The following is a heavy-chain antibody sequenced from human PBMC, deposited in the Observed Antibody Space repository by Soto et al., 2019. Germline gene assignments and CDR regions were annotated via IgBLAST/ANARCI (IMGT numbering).Heavy chain of an antibody. V-gene: IGHV3-30*18. CDR2: ISYEGSHT. CDR3: AKEVHCGGGSCSWSEGFDY. J-gene: IGHJ4*02. D-gene: IGHD2-15*01. Sequence: QVQLVESGGGVVQPGRSLRLSCAASGFIFSSYGIHWVRQAPGKGLEWVAVISYEGSHTYYADSVKGRFTITRDNSKNALYLQMNSLRPEDTAVYYCAKEVHCGGGSCSWSEGFDYWGQGPLLTVSS. CDR1: GFIFSSYG.